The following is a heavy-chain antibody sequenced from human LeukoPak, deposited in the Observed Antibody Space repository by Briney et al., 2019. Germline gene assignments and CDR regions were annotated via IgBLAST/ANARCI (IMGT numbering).Heavy chain of an antibody. V-gene: IGHV5-51*01. D-gene: IGHD3-3*01. Sequence: GESLKISCKGSGYSFTSYWIGWVRQMPGKGLEWMGIIYPGDSDTRYSPSFQGQVTISADKSISTAYLQWSSLKASDTAMYYCARGPRHLSFWSGYYPNDDYYYYYMDVWGKGTTVTVSS. CDR1: GYSFTSYW. CDR3: ARGPRHLSFWSGYYPNDDYYYYYMDV. CDR2: IYPGDSDT. J-gene: IGHJ6*03.